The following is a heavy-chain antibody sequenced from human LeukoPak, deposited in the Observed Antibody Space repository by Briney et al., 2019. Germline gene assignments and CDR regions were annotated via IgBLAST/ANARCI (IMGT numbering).Heavy chain of an antibody. D-gene: IGHD6-13*01. J-gene: IGHJ1*01. CDR1: GYTLTELS. V-gene: IGHV1-24*01. Sequence: GASVKVSCKVSGYTLTELSMHWVRQAPGKGLEWMGGFDPEDGETIYAQKFQGRVTMTEDTSTDTAYMELSSLRSEDTAVYYCATDLEGIAAAAPPYFQHWGQGTLVTVSS. CDR3: ATDLEGIAAAAPPYFQH. CDR2: FDPEDGET.